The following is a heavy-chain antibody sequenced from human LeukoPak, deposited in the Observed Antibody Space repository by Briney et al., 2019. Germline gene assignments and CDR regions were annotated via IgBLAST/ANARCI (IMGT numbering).Heavy chain of an antibody. J-gene: IGHJ4*02. D-gene: IGHD3-22*01. CDR2: VSGSGGST. CDR1: GFTFSAYA. Sequence: GGSLRLSCAASGFTFSAYAMTWVRQAPGKGLEWVSAVSGSGGSTYYAASVKGRFTISRDNSKKMLYLQMNSLRAEDTAVYYCAKSRYYYDSSEFDYWGQGTLVTVSS. CDR3: AKSRYYYDSSEFDY. V-gene: IGHV3-23*01.